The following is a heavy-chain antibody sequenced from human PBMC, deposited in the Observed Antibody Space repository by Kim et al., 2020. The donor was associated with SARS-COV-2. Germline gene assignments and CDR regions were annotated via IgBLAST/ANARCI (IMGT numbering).Heavy chain of an antibody. J-gene: IGHJ6*02. D-gene: IGHD3-22*01. V-gene: IGHV1-69*13. CDR2: IIPIFGTA. CDR1: GGTFSSYA. Sequence: SVKVSCKASGGTFSSYAISWMRQAPGQGLEWMGGIIPIFGTANYAQKFQGRVTITADESTSTAYMELSSLRSEDTAVYYCARDLWVVVNDYYYYYGMDVWGQGTTVTVSS. CDR3: ARDLWVVVNDYYYYYGMDV.